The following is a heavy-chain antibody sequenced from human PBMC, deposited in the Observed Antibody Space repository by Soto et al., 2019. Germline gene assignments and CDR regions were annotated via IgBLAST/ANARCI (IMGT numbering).Heavy chain of an antibody. CDR2: IKSKTDGGTT. Sequence: KPGGSLRLSCAASGFTFSNAWMSWVRQAPGKGLEWVGRIKSKTDGGTTDYAAPVKGRFTISRDDSKNTLYLQMNSLKTEDTAVYYCTTDLRPAATLSIAARPDYYYYGMEVWGKGTTVTVYS. CDR3: TTDLRPAATLSIAARPDYYYYGMEV. CDR1: GFTFSNAW. D-gene: IGHD6-6*01. J-gene: IGHJ6*04. V-gene: IGHV3-15*01.